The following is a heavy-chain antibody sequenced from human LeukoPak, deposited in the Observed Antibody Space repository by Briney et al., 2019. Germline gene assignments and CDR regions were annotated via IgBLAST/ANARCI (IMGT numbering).Heavy chain of an antibody. CDR1: GGSFSNNY. Sequence: SETLSLTCTVSGGSFSNNYWSWIRQPAGKGLEWIGRFYTCGNTNYNPALKSRVTMSVDTSKNQFSMKLTSVTAADTAVYYCARDKEDYSGSGSYYSLSWGQGTLVTVSS. J-gene: IGHJ5*02. CDR2: FYTCGNT. CDR3: ARDKEDYSGSGSYYSLS. V-gene: IGHV4-4*07. D-gene: IGHD3-10*01.